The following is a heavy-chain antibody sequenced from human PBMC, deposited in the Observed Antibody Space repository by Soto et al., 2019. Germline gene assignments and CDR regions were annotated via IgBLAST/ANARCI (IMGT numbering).Heavy chain of an antibody. J-gene: IGHJ4*02. CDR1: GGTFSGYY. CDR3: ARRGDCSDTSCLSFGY. Sequence: QVQLQQWGAGLLKPSETLSLTCAVYGGTFSGYYWSWIRQPPGKGLEWIGEINHSGSTNYNPSLKSRVTISVDTSKNKFTLRLSSVTAADTAVYYCARRGDCSDTSCLSFGYWGQGTLVTVSS. CDR2: INHSGST. D-gene: IGHD2-2*01. V-gene: IGHV4-34*01.